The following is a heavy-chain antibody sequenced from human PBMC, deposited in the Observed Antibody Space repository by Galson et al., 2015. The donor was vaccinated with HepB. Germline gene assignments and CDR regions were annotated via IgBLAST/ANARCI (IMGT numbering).Heavy chain of an antibody. J-gene: IGHJ6*02. V-gene: IGHV3-9*01. CDR2: ISWNSGSV. D-gene: IGHD3-10*01. CDR1: GFTFDDYA. CDR3: AKGDRSVSYSYYYGVDV. Sequence: SLRLSCAASGFTFDDYAMHWVRQAPGKGLEWVSVISWNSGSVDYADSVKGRFAISRDNAKNSLYLQMNSLRAEDPALYYCAKGDRSVSYSYYYGVDVWGQGTTVIVSS.